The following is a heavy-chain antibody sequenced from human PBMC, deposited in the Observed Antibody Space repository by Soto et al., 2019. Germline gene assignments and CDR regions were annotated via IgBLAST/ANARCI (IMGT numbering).Heavy chain of an antibody. V-gene: IGHV3-30*03. D-gene: IGHD3-16*01. J-gene: IGHJ2*01. CDR2: ISYDGKQT. CDR1: GGTFSAYW. CDR3: ARDGWGSNWYFDL. Sequence: PGESLRLSEAASGGTFSAYWMHWVRQAPGKGLEWVAVISYDGKQTYYADSVKGRFTISKDKSKRTLFLQMNSLRVDDTAVYYCARDGWGSNWYFDLWGRGTLV.